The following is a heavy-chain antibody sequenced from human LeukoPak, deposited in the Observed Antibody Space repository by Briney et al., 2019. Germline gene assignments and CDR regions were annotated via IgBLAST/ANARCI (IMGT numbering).Heavy chain of an antibody. J-gene: IGHJ6*02. CDR2: ISGSGGST. V-gene: IGHV3-23*01. CDR3: AKSVAIYFYYGLDV. Sequence: GGSLRLSCTASGFTFDSYAMSWVRQAPGKGLEWVSGISGSGGSTYYADSVKGRFTISRDNSKNTLFLQMNSLRAEDTAPYYYAKSVAIYFYYGLDVWGQGATVTVSS. CDR1: GFTFDSYA. D-gene: IGHD3-3*01.